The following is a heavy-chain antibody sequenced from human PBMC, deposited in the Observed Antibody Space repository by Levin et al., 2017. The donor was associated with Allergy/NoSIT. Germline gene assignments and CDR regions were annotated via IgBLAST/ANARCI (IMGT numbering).Heavy chain of an antibody. D-gene: IGHD6-19*01. Sequence: GGSLRLSCAASGFTFTTFWMTWVRQAPGKGLEWVANIKQDGSETYYVDSVKGRFTISRDNGKNSVYLQMNSLRVDDTAVYYCAREEGWGYHFGMDVWGEGTTVTVSS. CDR2: IKQDGSET. CDR1: GFTFTTFW. V-gene: IGHV3-7*01. J-gene: IGHJ6*04. CDR3: AREEGWGYHFGMDV.